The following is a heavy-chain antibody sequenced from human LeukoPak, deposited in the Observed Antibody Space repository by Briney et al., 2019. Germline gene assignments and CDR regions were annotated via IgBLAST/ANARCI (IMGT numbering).Heavy chain of an antibody. CDR2: IHHSGST. V-gene: IGHV4-59*12. J-gene: IGHJ4*02. Sequence: PSETLSLTCTVSGGSISSYYWSWIRQPPGKGLEWIGIIHHSGSTYYNSSLKSRVTISVDTSKNTLSLKLNSVTAADTAVYYCARENWRDGYVGSKWGQGTLVTVSS. CDR1: GGSISSYY. D-gene: IGHD5-24*01. CDR3: ARENWRDGYVGSK.